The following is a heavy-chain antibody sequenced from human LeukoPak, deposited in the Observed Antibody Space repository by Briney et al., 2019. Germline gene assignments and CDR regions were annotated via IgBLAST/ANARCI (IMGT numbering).Heavy chain of an antibody. CDR1: GLTFSSYA. D-gene: IGHD6-13*01. J-gene: IGHJ4*02. CDR2: ISYDGSNK. V-gene: IGHV3-30-3*01. CDR3: ARVPAAAAGPPDY. Sequence: GGSLRLSCAASGLTFSSYAMHWVRQAPGKGLEWVAVISYDGSNKYYADSVKGRFTISRDNSKNTLYLQMNSLRAEDTAVYYCARVPAAAAGPPDYWGQGTLVTVSS.